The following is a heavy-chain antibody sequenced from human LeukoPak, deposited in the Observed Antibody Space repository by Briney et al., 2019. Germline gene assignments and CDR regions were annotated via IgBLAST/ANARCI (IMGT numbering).Heavy chain of an antibody. D-gene: IGHD6-19*01. CDR1: GFTFSNYE. Sequence: PGGSLRLSCAASGFTFSNYEMHWVRQAPGKGLEWVSYISSSGSDIYYADSVKGRFTISRDNAKNSLYLHMNSLRAEDTAVYYCARGGVYSSGWYVDYWGQGTLVTVSS. V-gene: IGHV3-48*03. CDR2: ISSSGSDI. CDR3: ARGGVYSSGWYVDY. J-gene: IGHJ4*02.